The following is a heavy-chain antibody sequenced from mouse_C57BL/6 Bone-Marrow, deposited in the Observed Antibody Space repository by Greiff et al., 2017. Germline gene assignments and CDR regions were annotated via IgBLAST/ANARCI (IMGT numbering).Heavy chain of an antibody. V-gene: IGHV5-4*01. Sequence: EVMLVESGGGLVKPGGSLKLSCAASGFTFSSYAMSWVRQTPGKRLEWVATISDGGSYTYYPDNVKGRFTISRDNAKNNLYLQMSHLKSEDTAMYYCARESNYGSSWGFAYWGQGTLVTVSA. CDR3: ARESNYGSSWGFAY. CDR1: GFTFSSYA. CDR2: ISDGGSYT. D-gene: IGHD1-1*01. J-gene: IGHJ3*01.